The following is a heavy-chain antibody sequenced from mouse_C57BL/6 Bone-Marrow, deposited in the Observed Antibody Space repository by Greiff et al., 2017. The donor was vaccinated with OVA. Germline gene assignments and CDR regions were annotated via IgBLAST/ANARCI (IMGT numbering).Heavy chain of an antibody. CDR2: INSNNGGT. V-gene: IGHV1-18*01. J-gene: IGHJ3*01. CDR1: GYTFTDYN. CDR3: ERGGYNDYDGGAWFAY. D-gene: IGHD2-4*01. Sequence: EVQLQESGPELAKPGASVKIPCKASGYTFTDYNMDCVKQSHGKSLEWIGDINSNNGGTIYNQKFKGKATLTVDKSSSTAYMELRSLTSEDTAVYYCERGGYNDYDGGAWFAYWGQGTLVTVSA.